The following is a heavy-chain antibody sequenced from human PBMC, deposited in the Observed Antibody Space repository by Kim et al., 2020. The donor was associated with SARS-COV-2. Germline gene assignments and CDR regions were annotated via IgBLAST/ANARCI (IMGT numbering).Heavy chain of an antibody. Sequence: YSADSLKCRFTISSDNSKNTLYLQMNSLRAEDTAVYYCAKEGNYYYGMDVWGQGTTVTVSS. V-gene: IGHV3-23*03. CDR3: AKEGNYYYGMDV. J-gene: IGHJ6*02. D-gene: IGHD3-10*01.